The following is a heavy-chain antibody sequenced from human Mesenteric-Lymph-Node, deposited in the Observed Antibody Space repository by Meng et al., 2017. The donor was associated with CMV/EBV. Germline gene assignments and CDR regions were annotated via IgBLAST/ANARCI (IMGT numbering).Heavy chain of an antibody. CDR2: ISWDDDK. Sequence: CCFSGFSLATSGVDVAWIRQPPGQALEWLALISWDDDKRYSTSLKSRLTITKDTSKNQVVLTMADMNPVDTATYYCARFGSGSYLRNWGQGTLVTVSS. CDR1: GFSLATSGVD. V-gene: IGHV2-5*02. CDR3: ARFGSGSYLRN. J-gene: IGHJ4*02. D-gene: IGHD3-10*01.